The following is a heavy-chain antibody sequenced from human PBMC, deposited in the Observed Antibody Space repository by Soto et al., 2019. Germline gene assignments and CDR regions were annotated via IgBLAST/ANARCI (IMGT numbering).Heavy chain of an antibody. D-gene: IGHD3-16*01. CDR1: GDSVRNQY. V-gene: IGHV4-4*09. Sequence: QVQMQESGPGLVKPSETLSLTCTVSGDSVRNQYWSWIRRPPGRGLEWIGYIYRSGSTKYNPSLKSRPTISVDTSKNQFSLKLSSVTAADTAVFYWARTFDYGNMDVWGKGPTVTVSS. J-gene: IGHJ6*03. CDR3: ARTFDYGNMDV. CDR2: IYRSGST.